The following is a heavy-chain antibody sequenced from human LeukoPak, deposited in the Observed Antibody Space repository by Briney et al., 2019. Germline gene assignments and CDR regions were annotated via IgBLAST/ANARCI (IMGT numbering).Heavy chain of an antibody. J-gene: IGHJ6*02. V-gene: IGHV4-59*01. Sequence: SETLSLTCTVSGGSISSYYWSWIRQPPGKGLERIGYIYYSGSTNYNPSLKSRVTISVDTSKNQFSLKLSSVTAADTAVYYCAREGKTNRGGYYYGMDVWGQGTTVTVSS. D-gene: IGHD1/OR15-1a*01. CDR3: AREGKTNRGGYYYGMDV. CDR2: IYYSGST. CDR1: GGSISSYY.